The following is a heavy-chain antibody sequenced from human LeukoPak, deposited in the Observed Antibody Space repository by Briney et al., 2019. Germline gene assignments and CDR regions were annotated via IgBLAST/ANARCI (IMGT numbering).Heavy chain of an antibody. CDR2: IFPDDSAT. D-gene: IGHD6-19*01. V-gene: IGHV5-51*01. J-gene: IGHJ4*02. CDR1: GYSFTNYW. Sequence: GESLKISCKGSGYSFTNYWIGWVRQMPGKGLEWMGIIFPDDSATRYSPSFQGQVTIAVDKSISTAYPQWSSLKASDTATFYCARLLGAVAGTFDYWGQGTLVTVSS. CDR3: ARLLGAVAGTFDY.